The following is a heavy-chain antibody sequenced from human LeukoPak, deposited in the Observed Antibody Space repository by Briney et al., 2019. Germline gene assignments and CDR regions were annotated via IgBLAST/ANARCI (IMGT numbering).Heavy chain of an antibody. V-gene: IGHV4-61*02. Sequence: SETLSLTCTVSGGSISSGSYYWSWIRQPAGKGLEWIGRIYTSGSTNYNPSLKSRVTMSVDTSKNQFSLKLSSVTAADTAVYYCARDQYYYGSGSYFHYDYWGQGTLVTVSS. CDR1: GGSISSGSYY. CDR2: IYTSGST. CDR3: ARDQYYYGSGSYFHYDY. J-gene: IGHJ4*02. D-gene: IGHD3-10*01.